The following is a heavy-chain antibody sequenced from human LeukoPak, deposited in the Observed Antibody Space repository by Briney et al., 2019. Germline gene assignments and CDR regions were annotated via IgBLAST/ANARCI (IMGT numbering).Heavy chain of an antibody. CDR2: IKQDGSEK. J-gene: IGHJ4*02. CDR1: GFTFSRYW. CDR3: ARARWAAGAASFDY. D-gene: IGHD4-23*01. Sequence: GGSPRLSCGASGFTFSRYWMRWGRPAPGKRVEGGANIKQDGSEKYYVDSVKGRFTISRDNAKNSLYLQMISLRVDDTAVYYCARARWAAGAASFDYWGQGSVVTVSS. V-gene: IGHV3-7*04.